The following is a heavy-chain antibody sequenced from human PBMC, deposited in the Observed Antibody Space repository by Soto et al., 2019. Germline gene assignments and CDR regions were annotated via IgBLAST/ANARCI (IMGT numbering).Heavy chain of an antibody. D-gene: IGHD1-26*01. CDR1: GGSISSYY. CDR3: ARGRWDPTPICDD. CDR2: IYYSGST. V-gene: IGHV4-59*01. Sequence: SGTLSLTCTVSGGSISSYYWSWIRQPPGKGLEWIGYIYYSGSTNYNPYLKSRVTISVDTSKNQFSLKLIFGTAADTAVYDCARGRWDPTPICDDWGQGNLVTVS. J-gene: IGHJ4*02.